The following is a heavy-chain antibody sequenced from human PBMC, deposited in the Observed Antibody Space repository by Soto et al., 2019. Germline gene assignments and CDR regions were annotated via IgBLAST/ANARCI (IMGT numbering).Heavy chain of an antibody. CDR2: ISGNGGNT. Sequence: EVQLVESGGGLVQPGGSLRLSCAASGFTFSSYARHWVRQAPGQGLEFVSAISGNGGNTHYANSVRGRFTIARANSKNTLYLQMGGLRADDMAVYYCARGRSNKGGYPPVFDSWGQGTLVTVSS. CDR3: ARGRSNKGGYPPVFDS. CDR1: GFTFSSYA. J-gene: IGHJ4*02. V-gene: IGHV3-64*01. D-gene: IGHD5-12*01.